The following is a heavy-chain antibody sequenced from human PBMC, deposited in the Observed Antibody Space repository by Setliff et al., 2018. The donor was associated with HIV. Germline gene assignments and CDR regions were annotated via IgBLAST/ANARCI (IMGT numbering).Heavy chain of an antibody. D-gene: IGHD5-12*01. CDR1: GFTFSDYY. J-gene: IGHJ3*02. CDR2: ISSSGSTI. Sequence: GESLKLSCAASGFTFSDYYMSWIRQAPGKGLEWVSYISSSGSTIYYADSVKGRFTISRDNAKNSLYLQMNSLRADDTAVYYCAREGEEMATSHRAFDIWGQGTMVTVSS. CDR3: AREGEEMATSHRAFDI. V-gene: IGHV3-11*01.